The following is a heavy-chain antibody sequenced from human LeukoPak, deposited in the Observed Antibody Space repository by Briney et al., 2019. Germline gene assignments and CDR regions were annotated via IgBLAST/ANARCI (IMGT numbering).Heavy chain of an antibody. CDR2: IWDSGTNK. CDR3: ARDSGIAATGTIPDY. D-gene: IGHD6-13*01. Sequence: GSLRLSCAASGFTFSSCAMHWVRQAPGKGLEWVAVIWDSGTNKFYADSVKGRFSISRDNSKNTLYLEMSSLRAEDTAVYYCARDSGIAATGTIPDYWGQGTLVTVSS. J-gene: IGHJ4*02. CDR1: GFTFSSCA. V-gene: IGHV3-33*01.